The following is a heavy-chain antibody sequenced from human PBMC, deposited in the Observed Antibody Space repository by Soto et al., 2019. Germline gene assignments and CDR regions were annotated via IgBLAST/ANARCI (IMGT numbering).Heavy chain of an antibody. D-gene: IGHD2-15*01. CDR1: GFTFNSYG. V-gene: IGHV3-33*05. CDR2: IEYNAKNR. Sequence: QVQLVESGGGVVQPGTSLRLSCTASGFTFNSYGIHGVRQAPGKGLEWLALIEYNAKNRFYADSVKGRFSISRNNSRNTVYLQVKGLRAEDTAVSDCSRGGDDYCSGTRCFHYYGLDVWGHGTTVIVSS. J-gene: IGHJ6*02. CDR3: SRGGDDYCSGTRCFHYYGLDV.